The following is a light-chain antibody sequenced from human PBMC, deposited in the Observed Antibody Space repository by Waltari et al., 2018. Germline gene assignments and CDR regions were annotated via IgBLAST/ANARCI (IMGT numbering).Light chain of an antibody. CDR2: DVS. CDR3: ASYTSSNTVI. Sequence: QSALTQPASVSGSAGQSIAISCSGTNSDIGRYNDASWYQQHPGNAPRLIIYDVSRWPSGVSNRFIGSKSGITASLAISGLQAEDEGDYFCASYTSSNTVIFGGGTRVTVL. CDR1: NSDIGRYND. V-gene: IGLV2-14*03. J-gene: IGLJ2*01.